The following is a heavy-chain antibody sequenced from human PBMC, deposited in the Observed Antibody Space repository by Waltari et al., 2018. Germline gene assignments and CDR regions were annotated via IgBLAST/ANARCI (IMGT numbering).Heavy chain of an antibody. CDR3: ARGSGVDY. J-gene: IGHJ4*02. V-gene: IGHV3-23*01. CDR2: ISGAGGII. D-gene: IGHD2-8*02. Sequence: TYVVQWVRHAPGKGLEWVSSISGAGGIINYADSLKGRFTISRDNSKNTLYLQMNSLRAEDTAVYYGARGSGVDYWGQGTLVTISS. CDR1: TYV.